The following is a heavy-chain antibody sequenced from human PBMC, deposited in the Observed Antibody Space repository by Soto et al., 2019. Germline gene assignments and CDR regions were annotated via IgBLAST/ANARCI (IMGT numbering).Heavy chain of an antibody. Sequence: PSETLSLTCTVSGGSISSYYWSWIRQPAGKGLEWIGRIYTSGSTNYNPSLKSRVTMSVDTSKNQFSLKLSSVTAADTAVYYCARDRGVYYDSSGYNNWFDPWGQGTLVTVSS. V-gene: IGHV4-4*07. CDR2: IYTSGST. D-gene: IGHD3-22*01. CDR3: ARDRGVYYDSSGYNNWFDP. CDR1: GGSISSYY. J-gene: IGHJ5*02.